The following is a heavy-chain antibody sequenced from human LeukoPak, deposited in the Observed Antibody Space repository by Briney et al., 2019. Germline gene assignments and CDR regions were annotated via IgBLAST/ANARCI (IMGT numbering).Heavy chain of an antibody. CDR2: ISSISSTI. V-gene: IGHV3-48*01. J-gene: IGHJ6*03. CDR3: ATVVPAAMEDYYYYYYMDV. CDR1: GFTFSSYS. Sequence: AGGSLRLSCAASGFTFSSYSMNWVRKAPGKGLEWVSYISSISSTIYYADSVKGRFTISRDNAKNSLYLQMNSLRAEDTAVYYCATVVPAAMEDYYYYYYMDVWGKGTTVTVSS. D-gene: IGHD2-2*01.